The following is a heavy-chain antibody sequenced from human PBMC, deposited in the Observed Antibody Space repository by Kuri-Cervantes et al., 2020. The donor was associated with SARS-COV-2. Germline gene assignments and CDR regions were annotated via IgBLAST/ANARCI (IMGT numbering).Heavy chain of an antibody. D-gene: IGHD3-10*01. CDR1: GGSLNDFF. CDR3: ARERSGGLPFGYYYYGMDV. CDR2: INHKGTI. V-gene: IGHV4-34*01. J-gene: IGHJ6*02. Sequence: GSLRLSCNVSGGSLNDFFWSWIRQFPGKGLEWIGEINHKGTINYNPSLRSRATMSVDTSKNQFSLKLSSVTAADTAVYYCARERSGGLPFGYYYYGMDVWGQGTTVTVSS.